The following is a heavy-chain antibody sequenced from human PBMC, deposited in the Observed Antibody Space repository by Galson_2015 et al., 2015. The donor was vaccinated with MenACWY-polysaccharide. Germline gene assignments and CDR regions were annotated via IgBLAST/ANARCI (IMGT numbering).Heavy chain of an antibody. Sequence: SLRLSCEASGFTFSSYPMSWVRQAPGKGLEWVSGVSGRGASKYYADSVNVRFTISRDTSKNMLYLQMNSLTAADTAVYYCAKPGLSTIRTSDVDYLGQGTLVTVSS. CDR3: AKPGLSTIRTSDVDY. CDR1: GFTFSSYP. J-gene: IGHJ4*02. CDR2: VSGRGASK. V-gene: IGHV3-23*01. D-gene: IGHD1-14*01.